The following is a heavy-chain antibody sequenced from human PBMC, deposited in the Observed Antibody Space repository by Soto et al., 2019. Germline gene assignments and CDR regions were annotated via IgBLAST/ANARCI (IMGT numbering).Heavy chain of an antibody. V-gene: IGHV4-31*03. J-gene: IGHJ1*01. Sequence: SETLSLTCTVSGGSVSSGSYYWSWIRQPPGKGLEWIGYIYYSGSTYYNPSLKSRVTISVDTSKNQFSLKLSSVTAADTAVYYCARGAYCGGDCYLDEYFQHWGQGTLVTVSS. D-gene: IGHD2-21*02. CDR2: IYYSGST. CDR1: GGSVSSGSYY. CDR3: ARGAYCGGDCYLDEYFQH.